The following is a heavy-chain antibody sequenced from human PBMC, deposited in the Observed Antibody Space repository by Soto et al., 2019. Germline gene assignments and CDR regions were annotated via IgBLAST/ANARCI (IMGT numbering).Heavy chain of an antibody. Sequence: QVQLQQWGAGPVRPLETLSLTCGVSGGSFSGYYWAWIRQSPGQGLEWIGEINDRGSINYNPSLKSRVRISVDTSKNHSSLNLRSVTAADTAVYYCARESHDILTGPPWVWYFDLWGRGTLVTVSS. V-gene: IGHV4-34*01. CDR3: ARESHDILTGPPWVWYFDL. CDR1: GGSFSGYY. J-gene: IGHJ2*01. CDR2: INDRGSI. D-gene: IGHD3-9*01.